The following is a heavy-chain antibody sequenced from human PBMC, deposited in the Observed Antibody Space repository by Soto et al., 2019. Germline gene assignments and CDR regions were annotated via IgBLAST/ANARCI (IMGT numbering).Heavy chain of an antibody. CDR3: ARGGWCSGHNCPFDY. J-gene: IGHJ4*02. CDR1: GFTFSTYW. CDR2: IDGDGSTT. Sequence: EVQLVESGGGLVQPGGSLRLSCAVSGFTFSTYWMHWVRQAPGKGLVWVSRIDGDGSTTNYADSVKGRFTVSRDNAKNTMYLQMNSLRDEDTAVYHCARGGWCSGHNCPFDYWGQGILVPVSS. V-gene: IGHV3-74*01. D-gene: IGHD2-15*01.